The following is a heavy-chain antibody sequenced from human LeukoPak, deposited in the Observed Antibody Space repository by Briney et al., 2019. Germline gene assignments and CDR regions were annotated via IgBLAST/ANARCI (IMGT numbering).Heavy chain of an antibody. J-gene: IGHJ6*02. CDR2: ISSSSSYI. Sequence: GGSLRLSCAASGFTFSSYSMNWVRQAPGKGLEWVSSISSSSSYIYYADSVKGRFTISRDNAKNSLYLQMNSLRAEDTAVYYCARDPGYSSSWMSFGETYYYYGMDVWGQGTTVTVSS. V-gene: IGHV3-21*01. CDR3: ARDPGYSSSWMSFGETYYYYGMDV. D-gene: IGHD6-13*01. CDR1: GFTFSSYS.